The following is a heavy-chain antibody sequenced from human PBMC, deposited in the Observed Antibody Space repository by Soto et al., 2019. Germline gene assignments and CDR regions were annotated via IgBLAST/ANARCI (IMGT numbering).Heavy chain of an antibody. Sequence: EVQLVESGGGLVKPGGSLRLSCAASGFTFSSYSMNWVRQAPGKGLEWVSSISSSSSYIYYADSVKGRFTISRDSAKNSLYLQKNSQRAEDTAVYYSARGSVEDGRLRFNFGCDYWGQGTLVTVAS. V-gene: IGHV3-21*01. CDR3: ARGSVEDGRLRFNFGCDY. CDR2: ISSSSSYI. CDR1: GFTFSSYS. D-gene: IGHD5-12*01. J-gene: IGHJ4*02.